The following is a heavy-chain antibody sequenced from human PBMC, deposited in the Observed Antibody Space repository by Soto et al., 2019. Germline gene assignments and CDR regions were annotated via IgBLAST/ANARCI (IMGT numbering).Heavy chain of an antibody. Sequence: EVQLLESGGGLVQPGGSLRLSCGASGFNFRLYPMAWVRQAPGKGLEWVSSISGSGGSTFYADSVKGRFTISRDNSKNTLYLQTDTLRAGDSAVYYCAKAHTFRFYYFTGGDYWGQGTLVTVSS. J-gene: IGHJ4*02. CDR1: GFNFRLYP. V-gene: IGHV3-23*01. CDR2: ISGSGGST. CDR3: AKAHTFRFYYFTGGDY. D-gene: IGHD3-22*01.